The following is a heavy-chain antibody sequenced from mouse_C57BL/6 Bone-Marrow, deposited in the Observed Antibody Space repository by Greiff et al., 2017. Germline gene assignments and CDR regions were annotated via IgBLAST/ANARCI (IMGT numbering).Heavy chain of an antibody. CDR2: IYPGSGST. CDR1: GYTFTSYW. V-gene: IGHV1-55*01. D-gene: IGHD2-5*01. J-gene: IGHJ1*03. Sequence: QVQLKESGAELVKPGASVKMSCKASGYTFTSYWITWVKQRPGQGLEWIGDIYPGSGSTNYNEKFKSKATLTVDTSSSTAYMQLSSLTSEDSAVYYCARPYYSNYWYFDVWGTGTKVTVSS. CDR3: ARPYYSNYWYFDV.